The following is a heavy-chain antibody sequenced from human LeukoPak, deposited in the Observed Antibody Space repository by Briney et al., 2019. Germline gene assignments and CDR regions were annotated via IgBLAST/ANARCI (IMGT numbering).Heavy chain of an antibody. D-gene: IGHD6-19*01. CDR2: IYYSGST. J-gene: IGHJ4*02. CDR1: GGSISSYY. V-gene: IGHV4-59*01. CDR3: ARDNLDSSGLDY. Sequence: SETLSLTCTVSGGSISSYYWSWIRQPPGKGLEWIGYIYYSGSTNYNPSLKSRVTISVDTSKNQFSLKLSSVTAADTAVYYCARDNLDSSGLDYWGQGTLVTVSS.